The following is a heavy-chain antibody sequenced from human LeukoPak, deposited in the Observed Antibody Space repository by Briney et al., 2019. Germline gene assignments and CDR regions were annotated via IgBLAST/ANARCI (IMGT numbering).Heavy chain of an antibody. J-gene: IGHJ6*02. CDR1: GGSISSGGYY. CDR3: ARYGPWRQTRITMVRGVDV. CDR2: IYYSGST. D-gene: IGHD3-10*01. Sequence: PSETLSLTCTVSGGSISSGGYYWSWIRQHPGKGLEWIGYIYYSGSTYYNPSLKSRVTISVDTSKNQFSLKLSSVTAADTAVYYCARYGPWRQTRITMVRGVDVWGQGTTVTISS. V-gene: IGHV4-31*03.